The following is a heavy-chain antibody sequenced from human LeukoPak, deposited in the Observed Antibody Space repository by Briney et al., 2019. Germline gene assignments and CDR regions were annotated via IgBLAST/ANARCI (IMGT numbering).Heavy chain of an antibody. Sequence: SETLFLTCTVSGGSISSYYWSWIRQPAGKGLEWIGYIYYSGSTNYNPSLKSRVTISVDTSKNQFSLKLSSVTAADTAVYYCARVVLPKQNAVVAPDFDYWGQGTLVTVSS. CDR2: IYYSGST. D-gene: IGHD2-15*01. CDR3: ARVVLPKQNAVVAPDFDY. CDR1: GGSISSYY. V-gene: IGHV4-59*01. J-gene: IGHJ4*02.